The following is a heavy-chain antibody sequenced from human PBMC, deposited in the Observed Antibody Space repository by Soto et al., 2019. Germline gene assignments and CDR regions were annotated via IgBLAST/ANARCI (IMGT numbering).Heavy chain of an antibody. J-gene: IGHJ4*02. CDR3: ARGGGIGVLWFGDLLLGYFDY. D-gene: IGHD3-10*01. CDR2: IKQDGSEK. CDR1: GFTFSSYW. Sequence: EVQLVESGGGLVQPGGSLRLSCAASGFTFSSYWMSWVRQAPGKGLEWVANIKQDGSEKYYVDSVKGRFTISRDNAKNSLYLQMTSLRAEDPVVYYCARGGGIGVLWFGDLLLGYFDYWGQGTLVTVSS. V-gene: IGHV3-7*04.